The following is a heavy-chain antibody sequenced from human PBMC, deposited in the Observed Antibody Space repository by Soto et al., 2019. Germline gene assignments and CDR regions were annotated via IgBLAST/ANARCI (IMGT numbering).Heavy chain of an antibody. CDR2: IYWDDEK. V-gene: IGHV2-5*02. D-gene: IGHD2-15*01. Sequence: QITLKESGPTLVKPTQTLTLTCTFSGFSLSTSGVGVGWIRPPPGKALEWLAFIYWDDEKPYNPSPKNRLTITKDTSKHQVVLTMTNMDPVDTATYYCGHSLKYNQQSGSGGSCDSEGYWGQGILVTVSS. CDR1: GFSLSTSGVG. CDR3: GHSLKYNQQSGSGGSCDSEGY. J-gene: IGHJ4*02.